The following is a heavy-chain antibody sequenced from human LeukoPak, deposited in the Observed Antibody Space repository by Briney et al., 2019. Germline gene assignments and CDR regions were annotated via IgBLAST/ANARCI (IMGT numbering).Heavy chain of an antibody. D-gene: IGHD3-10*01. V-gene: IGHV3-66*01. CDR1: GFTVSSNY. Sequence: GGSLRLSCAASGFTVSSNYMSWVRQAPGKGLEWVSVIYSGGSTYYADAVKGRFPISRDNSKNTLYLQMNSLIAEDTAVYYCAASVSGSGRKTFDYWGQGTLVTVSS. CDR3: AASVSGSGRKTFDY. CDR2: IYSGGST. J-gene: IGHJ4*02.